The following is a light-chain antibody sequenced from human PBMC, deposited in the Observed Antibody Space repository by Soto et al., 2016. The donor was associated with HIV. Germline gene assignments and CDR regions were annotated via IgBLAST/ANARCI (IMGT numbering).Light chain of an antibody. Sequence: SYVLTQPPSVSVAPGQTARITCGGDNIRSKSVHWYQQRPGQAPVLVVYDDSGRPSGIPERFSGSNSGNTATLTISRVEARDEADYYCQVYDSNSDLLYVFGTGTKVTVL. CDR1: NIRSKS. J-gene: IGLJ1*01. CDR3: QVYDSNSDLLYV. V-gene: IGLV3-21*02. CDR2: DDS.